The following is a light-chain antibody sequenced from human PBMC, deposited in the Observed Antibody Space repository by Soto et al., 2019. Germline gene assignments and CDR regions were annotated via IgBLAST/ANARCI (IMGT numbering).Light chain of an antibody. CDR2: EVS. CDR1: SSDVGGYNF. CDR3: SSYTSSITYV. V-gene: IGLV2-14*03. Sequence: QSALTQPASVSGSPGQSITISCTGTSSDVGGYNFVSWYQQHPGKAPKLMIFEVSHRPSGVSDRFSGSKSGNTASLTISGLQAEDEADYYCSSYTSSITYVFGTGTKVTV. J-gene: IGLJ1*01.